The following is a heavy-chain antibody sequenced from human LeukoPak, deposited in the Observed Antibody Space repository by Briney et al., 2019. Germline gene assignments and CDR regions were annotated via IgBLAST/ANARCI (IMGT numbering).Heavy chain of an antibody. CDR1: GFTVSSTY. J-gene: IGHJ4*02. Sequence: GGSLRLSCAASGFTVSSTYMSWVRQAPGRGLEWVSVIYSGGSTYYADSVKGRFTISRDNSKNTLYLQMNSLRAEDTAVYYCARDRLYSSSSEDYWGQGTLVTVSS. V-gene: IGHV3-53*01. D-gene: IGHD6-6*01. CDR3: ARDRLYSSSSEDY. CDR2: IYSGGST.